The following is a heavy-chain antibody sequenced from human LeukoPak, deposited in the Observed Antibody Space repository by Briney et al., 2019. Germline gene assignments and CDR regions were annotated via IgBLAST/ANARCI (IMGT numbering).Heavy chain of an antibody. Sequence: GGSLRLSCAASGFTFSSYEMNWVRQAPGKGLEWVSHISSSGSSIYYADSVKGRFTISRDNSKNTLYLQMNSLRAEDTAVYYCAKDDGSGTTPFDYWGQGTLVTVSS. CDR3: AKDDGSGTTPFDY. CDR2: ISSSGSSI. J-gene: IGHJ4*02. CDR1: GFTFSSYE. D-gene: IGHD3-10*01. V-gene: IGHV3-48*03.